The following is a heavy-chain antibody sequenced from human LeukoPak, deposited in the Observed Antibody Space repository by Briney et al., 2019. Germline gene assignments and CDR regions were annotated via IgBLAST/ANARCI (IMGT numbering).Heavy chain of an antibody. D-gene: IGHD2-8*02. V-gene: IGHV3-21*01. CDR2: ISSSGTYI. CDR1: TFTFSSYN. Sequence: GGSLRLSCAASTFTFSSYNMNWVRQAPGKGLEWVSSISSSGTYIYYRDSVKGRFTISRDNAENSLYLQMNSLRAEDTAVYYCARVAVRVLDVFDIWGQGTMVTVSS. J-gene: IGHJ3*02. CDR3: ARVAVRVLDVFDI.